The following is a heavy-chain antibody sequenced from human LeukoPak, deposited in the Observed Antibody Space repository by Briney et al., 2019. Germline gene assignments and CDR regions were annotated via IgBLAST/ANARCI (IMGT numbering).Heavy chain of an antibody. CDR2: INQDGNRK. D-gene: IGHD6-19*01. CDR3: ARDRRIGVAGIGY. CDR1: GFIFNYRW. J-gene: IGHJ4*02. V-gene: IGHV3-7*01. Sequence: GGSLRLSCVTSGFIFNYRWMSWVRQAPGKGLEWVTNINQDGNRKYHADSVKGRFTISRDNAKDSLFLQMNSLRAEDTAVYYCARDRRIGVAGIGYWGQGTRVTVSS.